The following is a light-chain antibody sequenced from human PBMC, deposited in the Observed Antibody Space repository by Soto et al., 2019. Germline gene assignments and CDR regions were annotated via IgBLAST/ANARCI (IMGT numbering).Light chain of an antibody. CDR2: VNSDGSH. CDR3: QTWGTGIQV. Sequence: QLVLTQSPSASASLGASVKLTCTLSSGHSSYAIAWHQQQPEKGPRYLMKVNSDGSHSKGDGIPDRFSVSSSGAERYLPISSLQSEDEADYYCQTWGTGIQVFGGGTKLTVL. V-gene: IGLV4-69*01. CDR1: SGHSSYA. J-gene: IGLJ2*01.